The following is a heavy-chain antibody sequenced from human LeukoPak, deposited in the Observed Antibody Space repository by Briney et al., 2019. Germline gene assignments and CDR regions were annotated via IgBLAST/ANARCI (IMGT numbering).Heavy chain of an antibody. Sequence: GESLKISCTGSGYSFTSYWIGWVRQMPGKGLEWMGIIYPGDSDTRYSPSFQGRVTISADKSISTAYLQWSSLKASDTAMYYCARQNFRLPGKYYYYMDVWGKGTTVTVSS. CDR1: GYSFTSYW. V-gene: IGHV5-51*01. CDR3: ARQNFRLPGKYYYYMDV. CDR2: IYPGDSDT. D-gene: IGHD1-14*01. J-gene: IGHJ6*03.